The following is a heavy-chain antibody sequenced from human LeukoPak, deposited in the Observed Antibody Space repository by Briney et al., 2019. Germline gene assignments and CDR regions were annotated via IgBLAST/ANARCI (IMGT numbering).Heavy chain of an antibody. V-gene: IGHV4-59*12. Sequence: SETLSLTCTGSGGSISSYYWSGIRQPPGKGLEWIGYIYYSGSTNYNPSLKSRVTISVDTSKNQFSLKLSSVTAADTAVYYCASQYCSGASCYPPGAFDIWGQGTMVTVSS. J-gene: IGHJ3*02. CDR3: ASQYCSGASCYPPGAFDI. D-gene: IGHD2-15*01. CDR2: IYYSGST. CDR1: GGSISSYY.